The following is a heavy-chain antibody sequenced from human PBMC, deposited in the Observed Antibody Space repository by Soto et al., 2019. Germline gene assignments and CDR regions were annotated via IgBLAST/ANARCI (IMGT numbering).Heavy chain of an antibody. CDR1: GYSISSGYY. Sequence: SETLSLTCAVSGYSISSGYYWGWIRQPPGKGLEWIGSIYHSGSTYYNPSLKSRVTISVDTSKNQFSLKLSSVTAADTAVYYCARDHGIKDYWGQGTLVTVS. V-gene: IGHV4-38-2*02. D-gene: IGHD1-20*01. CDR3: ARDHGIKDY. CDR2: IYHSGST. J-gene: IGHJ4*02.